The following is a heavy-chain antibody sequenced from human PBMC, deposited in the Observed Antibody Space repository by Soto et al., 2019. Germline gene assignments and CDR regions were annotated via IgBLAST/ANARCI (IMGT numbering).Heavy chain of an antibody. CDR1: GFTFSDYY. CDR2: MSSSGGTI. J-gene: IGHJ6*02. Sequence: QVQLVESGGGLVKPGGSLRLSCAASGFTFSDYYMIWIRQAPGKGLEWISYMSSSGGTIYFADSVKGRFTISRDNAKNALYLQMNSLRVEDTAVYYCAGGGSHYYGMGVWGQGTAVTVTS. D-gene: IGHD2-15*01. V-gene: IGHV3-11*01. CDR3: AGGGSHYYGMGV.